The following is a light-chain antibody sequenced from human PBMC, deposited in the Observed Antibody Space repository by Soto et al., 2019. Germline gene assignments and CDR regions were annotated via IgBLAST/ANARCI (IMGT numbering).Light chain of an antibody. CDR2: DAS. V-gene: IGKV1-5*01. J-gene: IGKJ1*01. CDR1: QSISSW. CDR3: PQYNSYGWT. Sequence: DIQMTESPSTLSASVGDRVTITCRASQSISSWLAWYQQKPGKAPKLLIYDASSLESGVPSRVSGSGSATEFTLTFNSLEADDFASYYGPQYNSYGWTFGPGAKVEIK.